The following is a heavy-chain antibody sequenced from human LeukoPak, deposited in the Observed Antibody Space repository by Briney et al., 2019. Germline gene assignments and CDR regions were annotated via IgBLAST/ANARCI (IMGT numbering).Heavy chain of an antibody. Sequence: PSETLSLTCAVYGGSFSGYYWSWIRQPPGKGLEWIGEINHSGSTNYNPSLKSRVTISVDTSKNQFSLKLSSVTAADTAVYYCARRVPKNMVRGVTNTFDSWGQGTLVTVSS. V-gene: IGHV4-34*01. CDR1: GGSFSGYY. CDR3: ARRVPKNMVRGVTNTFDS. D-gene: IGHD3-10*01. J-gene: IGHJ4*02. CDR2: INHSGST.